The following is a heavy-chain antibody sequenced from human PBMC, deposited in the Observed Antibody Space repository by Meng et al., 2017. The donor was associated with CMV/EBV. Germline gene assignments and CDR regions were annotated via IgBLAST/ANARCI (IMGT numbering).Heavy chain of an antibody. CDR3: ARSMVVAGDWFDP. Sequence: LRGSCPGPGNPSEPLSLTSTVLGGSISSYYWGWIRQPAGKGLEWIGRIYTSGSTNYNPSLKSRVTMSVDTSKNQFSLKLSSVTAADTAVYYCARSMVVAGDWFDPWGQGTLVTVSS. CDR2: IYTSGST. V-gene: IGHV4-4*07. D-gene: IGHD2-15*01. CDR1: GGSISSYY. J-gene: IGHJ5*02.